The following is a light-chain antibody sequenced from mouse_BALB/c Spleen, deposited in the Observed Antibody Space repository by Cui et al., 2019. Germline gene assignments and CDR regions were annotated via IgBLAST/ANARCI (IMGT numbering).Light chain of an antibody. CDR1: SSVSY. V-gene: IGKV4-80*01. Sequence: IALTQSPAIMSASLGEEITLTCSASSSVSYMHWYQQKSGTSPKLLIYSTSNLASGVPSRFSGSGSGTFYSLTISSVEAEDTADYYCHQWSSYPTFGGGTKLEIK. CDR3: HQWSSYPT. CDR2: STS. J-gene: IGKJ1*01.